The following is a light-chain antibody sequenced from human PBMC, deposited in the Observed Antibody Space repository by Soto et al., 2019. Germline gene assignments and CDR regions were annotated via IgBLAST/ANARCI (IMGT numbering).Light chain of an antibody. CDR1: SSDIGGYNY. CDR2: EVS. J-gene: IGLJ2*01. CDR3: ASYAVSSVV. V-gene: IGLV2-8*01. Sequence: QSVLTQPPSASGSPGQSVTISCTGTSSDIGGYNYISWYQQHPGKAPKLMIYEVSKRPSGVPDRFSASKSGNTASLTVSGLQAEDDADYYCASYAVSSVVFGGGTKLTVL.